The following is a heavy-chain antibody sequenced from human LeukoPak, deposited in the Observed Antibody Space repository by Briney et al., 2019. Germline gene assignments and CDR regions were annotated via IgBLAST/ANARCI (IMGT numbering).Heavy chain of an antibody. D-gene: IGHD3-22*01. CDR2: INHSGST. J-gene: IGHJ4*02. CDR3: ARAYYASSGYRYFDY. Sequence: PSETLSLTCAVYGGSFSGYYWSWIRQPPGKGLEWMGEINHSGSTNYNPSLKSRVTISIDTSKNQFSLKLSSVTAADTAVYYCARAYYASSGYRYFDYWGQGTLVTVSS. V-gene: IGHV4-34*01. CDR1: GGSFSGYY.